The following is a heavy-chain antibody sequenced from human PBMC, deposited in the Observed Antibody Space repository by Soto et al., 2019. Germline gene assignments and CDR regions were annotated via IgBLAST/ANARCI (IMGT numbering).Heavy chain of an antibody. CDR2: MYYTGVT. CDR3: ARDGETLGSYGLDV. J-gene: IGHJ6*02. CDR1: GGSVRSGNHF. D-gene: IGHD3-10*01. Sequence: PSETLSLTCSFSGGSVRSGNHFWNWIRQPPGRRLEWLGYMYYTGVTNYNPSLKSRVSMSVDTSKNQFSLKLTSLTAADTAVYYCARDGETLGSYGLDVWGQGSTYTVSS. V-gene: IGHV4-61*01.